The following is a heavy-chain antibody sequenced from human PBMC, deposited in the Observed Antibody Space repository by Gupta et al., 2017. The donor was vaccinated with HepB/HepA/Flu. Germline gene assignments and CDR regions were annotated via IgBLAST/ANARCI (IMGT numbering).Heavy chain of an antibody. CDR1: GFTFSICA. Sequence: ELQLLESGGGPVQSGGSLRLSCAASGFTFSICAMSWVRQAPGKGLEGVSGITGSGGSTYYADSVKGRFTISRDNSKNTLYLQMNSLRAEDTAVYYCAKESGSLGTFDYWGQGTLVTVSS. J-gene: IGHJ4*02. D-gene: IGHD1-26*01. V-gene: IGHV3-23*01. CDR2: ITGSGGST. CDR3: AKESGSLGTFDY.